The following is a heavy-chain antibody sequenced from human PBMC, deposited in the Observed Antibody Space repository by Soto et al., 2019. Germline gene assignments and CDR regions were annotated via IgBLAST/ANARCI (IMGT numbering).Heavy chain of an antibody. CDR2: TYYKSKWFN. CDR3: ARGSWDDVSGHYYMDV. Sequence: SQTLSLTCAISGDSVSINSAGWNWVRQTPSRGLEWLGRTYYKSKWFNNYAVSVKSRITINPDTSQNQFSLQLDSVTPEDTAVYYCARGSWDDVSGHYYMDVWGKGTTVTVSS. D-gene: IGHD5-12*01. V-gene: IGHV6-1*01. J-gene: IGHJ6*03. CDR1: GDSVSINSAG.